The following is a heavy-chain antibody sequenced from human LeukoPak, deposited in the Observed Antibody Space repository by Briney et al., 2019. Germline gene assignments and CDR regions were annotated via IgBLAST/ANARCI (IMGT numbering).Heavy chain of an antibody. Sequence: PGGFLRLSCAASGFTFNNYAMNWVRQAPGKGLEWVSAISGSGGSTYYADSVKGRFTISRDNSKNTLYLQMNSLRAEDTAVYYGAKEIGYCSTTSCAAFHYWGQGTLATVSS. CDR2: ISGSGGST. CDR3: AKEIGYCSTTSCAAFHY. J-gene: IGHJ4*02. D-gene: IGHD2-2*01. CDR1: GFTFNNYA. V-gene: IGHV3-23*01.